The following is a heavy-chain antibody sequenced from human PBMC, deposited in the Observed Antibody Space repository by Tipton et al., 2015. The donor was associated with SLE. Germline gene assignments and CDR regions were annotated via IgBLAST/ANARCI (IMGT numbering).Heavy chain of an antibody. Sequence: GLVKPSETLSLICTVSGGSISTYYWSWIRQSPGKGLEWIGYIHKSGSTHYHPSLRGRVTISVDASKNQFSLELISVTAADTAVYYCARRHFDTSGYYRGAFDIWGQGKMVTVSS. CDR1: GGSISTYY. CDR3: ARRHFDTSGYYRGAFDI. J-gene: IGHJ3*02. D-gene: IGHD3-22*01. CDR2: IHKSGST. V-gene: IGHV4-59*01.